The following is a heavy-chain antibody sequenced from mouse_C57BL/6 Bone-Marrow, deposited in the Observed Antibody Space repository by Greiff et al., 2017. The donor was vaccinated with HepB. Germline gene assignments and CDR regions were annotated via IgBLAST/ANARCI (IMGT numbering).Heavy chain of an antibody. J-gene: IGHJ1*03. CDR2: ISNLAYSI. CDR1: VFTFSDYG. D-gene: IGHD4-1*01. CDR3: ARVGRNFDV. Sequence: EVQGVESGGGLVQPGGSLKLSCAASVFTFSDYGMAWVRQAPRKGPEWVAFISNLAYSIYYADTVTGRFTISRENAKSTLYLEMSSLRSEDTAMYYCARVGRNFDVWGTGTTVTVSS. V-gene: IGHV5-15*01.